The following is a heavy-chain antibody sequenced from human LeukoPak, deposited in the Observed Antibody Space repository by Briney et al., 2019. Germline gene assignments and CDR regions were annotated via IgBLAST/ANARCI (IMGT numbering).Heavy chain of an antibody. V-gene: IGHV3-23*01. J-gene: IGHJ2*01. CDR1: GFTFSSYA. Sequence: PGGSLRLSCAASGFTFSSYAMSWVRQAPGKGLEWVSAISGSGGSTYYADSVKGRFTISRDNSKNTLYLQMNSLRAEDTAVYYCAKSYHCTNGVCYRLTSSGYWYFDLWGRGTLVTVSS. CDR2: ISGSGGST. CDR3: AKSYHCTNGVCYRLTSSGYWYFDL. D-gene: IGHD2-8*01.